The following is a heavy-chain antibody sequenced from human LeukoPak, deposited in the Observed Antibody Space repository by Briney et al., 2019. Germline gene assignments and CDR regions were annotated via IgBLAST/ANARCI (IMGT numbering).Heavy chain of an antibody. CDR3: AGNLPLYSSSWWAFDI. CDR1: GFTFSSYA. Sequence: GGSLRLSCAASGFTFSSYAMSWVRQAPGKGLEWVSAISGSGGSTYYADSVKGRFTISRDNSKNTLYLQMNSLRAEDTAVYYCAGNLPLYSSSWWAFDIWGQGTMVTVSS. J-gene: IGHJ3*02. D-gene: IGHD6-13*01. CDR2: ISGSGGST. V-gene: IGHV3-23*01.